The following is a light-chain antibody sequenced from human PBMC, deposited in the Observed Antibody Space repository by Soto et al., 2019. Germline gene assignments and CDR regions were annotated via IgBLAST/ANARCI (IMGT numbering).Light chain of an antibody. CDR2: WAS. CDR3: QQYYTNSWS. J-gene: IGKJ1*01. V-gene: IGKV4-1*01. Sequence: DIVMTQSPDSLAVSLGERATINCKSSQSVLYSPNNKNYLAWYQHKPGQPPKMLIYWASIRESGVPDRFSGSGPGTDFTLTISSLQSEDVAVYYCQQYYTNSWSFGQGTKVDIK. CDR1: QSVLYSPNNKNY.